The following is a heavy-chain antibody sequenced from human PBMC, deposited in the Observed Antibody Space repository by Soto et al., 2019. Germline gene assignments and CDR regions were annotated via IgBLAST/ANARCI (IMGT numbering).Heavy chain of an antibody. J-gene: IGHJ4*02. V-gene: IGHV4-39*01. D-gene: IGHD6-13*01. CDR1: GGSISSSSYY. CDR3: ARREQQLDTDQYYFDY. Sequence: SETLSLTCTVSGGSISSSSYYWGWIRQPPGKGLEWIGSIYYSGSTYYNPSLKSRVTISVDTSKNQFSLKLSSVTAADTAVYYCARREQQLDTDQYYFDYWGQGTLVTVSS. CDR2: IYYSGST.